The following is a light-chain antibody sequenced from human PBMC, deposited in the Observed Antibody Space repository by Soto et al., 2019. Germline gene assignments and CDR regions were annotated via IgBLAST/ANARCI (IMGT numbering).Light chain of an antibody. Sequence: EIVMTQSPATLSVSPGERATLSCRASQSVSSNLAWYQQKPGQAPRLLIYGASTRATCIPARFSGSGSGTEFTLTISSLQSEDFAVYYCQHYNSCPRTFGQGTKVDIK. CDR2: GAS. V-gene: IGKV3-15*01. CDR3: QHYNSCPRT. CDR1: QSVSSN. J-gene: IGKJ1*01.